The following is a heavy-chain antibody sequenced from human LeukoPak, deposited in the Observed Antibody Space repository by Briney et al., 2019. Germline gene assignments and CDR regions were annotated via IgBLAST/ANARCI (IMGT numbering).Heavy chain of an antibody. CDR3: ARDSTYYYDSSGYFWGAFY. Sequence: SVKVSCKASGGTFSSYAISWVRQAPGQGLEWMGGIIPIFGTANYAQKFQGRVTITADESTSTAYMELSSLRSEDTAVYYCARDSTYYYDSSGYFWGAFYWGQGTLVTVSP. V-gene: IGHV1-69*13. CDR1: GGTFSSYA. CDR2: IIPIFGTA. D-gene: IGHD3-22*01. J-gene: IGHJ4*02.